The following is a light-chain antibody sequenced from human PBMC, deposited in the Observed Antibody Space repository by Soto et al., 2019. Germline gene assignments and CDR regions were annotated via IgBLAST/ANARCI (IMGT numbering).Light chain of an antibody. CDR3: QQYGSSLLT. CDR1: QSVSSN. Sequence: EIVMTQSPATLSVSPGERATLSCRASQSVSSNLAWYQQKPGQAPRLLIYGASSRATGIPDRFRGSGSGTDFSLTISRLEPEDSAVYYCQQYGSSLLTFGGGTKVDIK. J-gene: IGKJ4*01. V-gene: IGKV3-20*01. CDR2: GAS.